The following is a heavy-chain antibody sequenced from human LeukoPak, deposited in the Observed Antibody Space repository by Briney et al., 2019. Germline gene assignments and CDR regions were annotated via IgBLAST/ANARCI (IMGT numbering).Heavy chain of an antibody. Sequence: GGSLRLSCTASGFAFGDYAMSRFRQAPGKGLEWVANIKQDGSEKYVDSVKGRFTISRDNAKNSLYLQMNSLRAEDTAVYYCASRNSLFIWGQGTLVTVSS. V-gene: IGHV3-7*01. CDR2: IKQDGSEK. CDR3: ASRNSLFI. J-gene: IGHJ4*02. D-gene: IGHD4-23*01. CDR1: GFAFGDYA.